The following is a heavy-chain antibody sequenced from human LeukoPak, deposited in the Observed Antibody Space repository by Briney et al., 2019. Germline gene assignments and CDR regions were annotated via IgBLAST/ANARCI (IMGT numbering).Heavy chain of an antibody. CDR3: ARGGRFIAAVDYYYYMDV. V-gene: IGHV4-34*01. J-gene: IGHJ6*03. Sequence: SETLSLTCAVYGGSFSGYYWSWIRQPPGKGLEWIGEINHSGSTNDNPSLKSRVTISVDRSKNQFSLKLSSVTAADTAVYYCARGGRFIAAVDYYYYMDVWGKGTTVTVSS. CDR2: INHSGST. D-gene: IGHD6-13*01. CDR1: GGSFSGYY.